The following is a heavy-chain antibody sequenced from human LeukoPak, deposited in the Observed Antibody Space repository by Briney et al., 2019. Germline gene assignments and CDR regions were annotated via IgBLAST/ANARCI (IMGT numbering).Heavy chain of an antibody. D-gene: IGHD5-24*01. J-gene: IGHJ4*02. Sequence: HPGGSLRLSCAASGFTFSSYWMSWARQAPGKGLEWVANIKQDGSEKYYVDSVKGRFTISRDNAKNSLYLQMNSLRAEDTAVYYCARARRDGYNIYFDYWGQGTLVTVSS. CDR1: GFTFSSYW. V-gene: IGHV3-7*01. CDR2: IKQDGSEK. CDR3: ARARRDGYNIYFDY.